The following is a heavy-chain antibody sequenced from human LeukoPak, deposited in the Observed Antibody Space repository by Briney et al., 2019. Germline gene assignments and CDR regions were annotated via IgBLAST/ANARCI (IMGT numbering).Heavy chain of an antibody. D-gene: IGHD2/OR15-2a*01. CDR2: VKPDGSDK. J-gene: IGHJ3*02. CDR3: AEGNSFDI. Sequence: GGSLRLSCAASGFTFSDYYMSWIRQAPGKGLEWVANVKPDGSDKYYVDSLKGRFTISRDNAKNSLYLQMNSLRAEDTAVYYCAEGNSFDIWGQGTMVTVSS. CDR1: GFTFSDYY. V-gene: IGHV3-7*01.